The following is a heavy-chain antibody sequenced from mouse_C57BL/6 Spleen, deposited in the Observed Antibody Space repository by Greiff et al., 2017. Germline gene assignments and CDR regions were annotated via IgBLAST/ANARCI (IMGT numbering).Heavy chain of an antibody. D-gene: IGHD1-1*01. CDR1: GFSLTSYG. Sequence: VQLQQSGPGLVQPSQSLSITCTVSGFSLTSYGVHWVRQSPGKGLEWLGVIWSGGSTDYNAALISRLGISKDNSKSQVFFKMNRLQADDTARYYCARNPYYYGSRDYAMDYWGQGTAVTVSS. J-gene: IGHJ4*01. CDR3: ARNPYYYGSRDYAMDY. CDR2: IWSGGST. V-gene: IGHV2-2*01.